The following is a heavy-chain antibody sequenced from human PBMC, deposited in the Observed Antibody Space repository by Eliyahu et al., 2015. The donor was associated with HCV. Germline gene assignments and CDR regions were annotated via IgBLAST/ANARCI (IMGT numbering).Heavy chain of an antibody. CDR1: GGSISSGSYY. V-gene: IGHV4-61*02. CDR3: ARDLTELNYYYGMDV. J-gene: IGHJ6*02. Sequence: QVQLQESGPGLVKPSQTLSLTCTVSGGSISSGSYYWSWIRQPAGKGLEWIGRIYTSGSTNYNPSLKSRVTISVDTSKNQFSLKLSSVTAADTAVYYCARDLTELNYYYGMDVWGQGTTVTVSS. CDR2: IYTSGST. D-gene: IGHD1-26*01.